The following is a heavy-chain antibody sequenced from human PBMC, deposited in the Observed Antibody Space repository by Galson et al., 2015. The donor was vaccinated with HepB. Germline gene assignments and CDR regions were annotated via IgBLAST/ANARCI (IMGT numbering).Heavy chain of an antibody. Sequence: CAISGDSVSSHSAAWNWIRQSPSRGLEWLGRTYYRSKWYNDYAVSVKSRITINPDTSKNQFSLQLNSVTPEDTAVYYCAREIRILRFLEWLPSPFDYWGQGTLVTVSS. CDR2: TYYRSKWYN. CDR3: AREIRILRFLEWLPSPFDY. CDR1: GDSVSSHSAA. D-gene: IGHD3-3*01. V-gene: IGHV6-1*01. J-gene: IGHJ4*02.